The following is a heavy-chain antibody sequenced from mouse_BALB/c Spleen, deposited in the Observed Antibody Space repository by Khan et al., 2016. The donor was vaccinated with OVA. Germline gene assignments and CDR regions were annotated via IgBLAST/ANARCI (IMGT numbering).Heavy chain of an antibody. CDR3: ARRGDYYGSSPAWFAY. V-gene: IGHV4-1*02. Sequence: EVKLLESGGGLVQPGGSLKLSCAASGFDFSRYWMSWVRQAPGKGLEWIGAINPDSSTINYTPSLKDKFIISRDNAKNTLYLQMSKVRSEDTALYYCARRGDYYGSSPAWFAYWGQGTLVTVSA. CDR2: INPDSSTI. J-gene: IGHJ3*01. D-gene: IGHD1-1*01. CDR1: GFDFSRYW.